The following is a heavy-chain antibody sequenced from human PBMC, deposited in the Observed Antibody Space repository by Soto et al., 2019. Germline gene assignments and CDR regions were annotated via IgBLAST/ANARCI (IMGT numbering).Heavy chain of an antibody. J-gene: IGHJ4*02. V-gene: IGHV1-69*13. D-gene: IGHD3-3*01. Sequence: SVAVSCKASGGTFGNYASKWVRQAPGQGLEWVGRIIAMFGTTNYAQKFQGRVTITADESTSTAYMELSSLRSEDTAMYYCATRIFGVVIMSYFDNWGQGTQVTVSS. CDR2: IIAMFGTT. CDR3: ATRIFGVVIMSYFDN. CDR1: GGTFGNYA.